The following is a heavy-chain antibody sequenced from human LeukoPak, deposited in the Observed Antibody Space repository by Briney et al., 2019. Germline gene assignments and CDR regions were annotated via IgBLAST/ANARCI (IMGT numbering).Heavy chain of an antibody. CDR1: GYTFTGYY. D-gene: IGHD6-13*01. V-gene: IGHV1-2*02. CDR3: AREGIAAAGIQH. J-gene: IGHJ1*01. CDR2: INPNSGGT. Sequence: ASVKVSCKASGYTFTGYYMHWVRQAPGQGLEWMGWINPNSGGTNYAQKFQGRVTMTRDTSISTAYMELSRLRSDDTAVYHCAREGIAAAGIQHWGQGTLVTVSS.